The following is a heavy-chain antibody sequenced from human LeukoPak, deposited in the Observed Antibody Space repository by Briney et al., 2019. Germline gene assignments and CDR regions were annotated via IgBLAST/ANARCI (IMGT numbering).Heavy chain of an antibody. CDR2: ISGSGGST. Sequence: GGSLRLSCAASGFTFSSYAMSWVRQAPGKGLEWVSAISGSGGSTYYADSVKGRFTISRDNSKNTLYLQMNSLRAEDTAVYYCANTLPTLDTAMKAFFSFDIWGQGTMVTVSS. D-gene: IGHD5-18*01. J-gene: IGHJ3*02. CDR3: ANTLPTLDTAMKAFFSFDI. CDR1: GFTFSSYA. V-gene: IGHV3-23*01.